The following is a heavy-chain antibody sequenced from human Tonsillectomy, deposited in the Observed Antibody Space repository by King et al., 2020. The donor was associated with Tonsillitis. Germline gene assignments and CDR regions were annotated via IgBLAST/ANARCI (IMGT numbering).Heavy chain of an antibody. Sequence: DVQLVESGAELKKPGESLRISCKAFGDIFTDYWIAWVRQMPGKGLEWMGIIYSEDSDTKYSPSFQGQVTISVDKSINTAYLQWSSLKASDTAIYYCARPSHFFSSDDAYDIWGQGTMVIVSS. CDR1: GDIFTDYW. J-gene: IGHJ3*02. D-gene: IGHD2/OR15-2a*01. CDR3: ARPSHFFSSDDAYDI. CDR2: IYSEDSDT. V-gene: IGHV5-51*01.